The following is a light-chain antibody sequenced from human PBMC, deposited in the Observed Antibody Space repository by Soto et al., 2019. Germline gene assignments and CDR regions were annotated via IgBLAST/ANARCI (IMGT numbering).Light chain of an antibody. V-gene: IGLV2-14*01. CDR2: EVS. CDR1: SSDVGGCTY. Sequence: QSALTQPASVSGSPGQSITISCTGTSSDVGGCTYVSWYQQHPGKAPKLMIYEVSNRPSGVSNRFSGSKSGNTASLTISGVQAEDEADYYCSSYTSSSTVVFGGGTKLTVL. CDR3: SSYTSSSTVV. J-gene: IGLJ2*01.